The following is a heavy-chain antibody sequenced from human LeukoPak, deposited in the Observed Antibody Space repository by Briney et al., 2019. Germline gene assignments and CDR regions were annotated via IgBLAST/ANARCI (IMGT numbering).Heavy chain of an antibody. CDR1: GYTFTGYY. D-gene: IGHD3/OR15-3a*01. CDR2: INPNSGGT. CDR3: ARARNVDETDY. Sequence: GASVKVSCKASGYTFTGYYMHWVRQAAGQGREWMGWINPNSGGTNYAQKCQGTVTMTRDTTISTAYMELSRPRSDDTAVYYCARARNVDETDYWGQGTLVTVSS. V-gene: IGHV1-2*02. J-gene: IGHJ4*02.